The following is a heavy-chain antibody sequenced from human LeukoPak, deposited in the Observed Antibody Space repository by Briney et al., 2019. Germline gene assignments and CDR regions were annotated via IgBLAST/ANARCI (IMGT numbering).Heavy chain of an antibody. CDR1: GFTFSSYS. V-gene: IGHV3-21*01. D-gene: IGHD6-19*01. CDR3: ARVGVRYSSGGTFDY. Sequence: GGSLRLSCAASGFTFSSYSMKWVRQAPGKGLEWVSSISSSSSYIYYADSAKGRFTISRDNAKNSLHLQMNSLRAEDTAVYYCARVGVRYSSGGTFDYWGQGTLVTVSS. J-gene: IGHJ4*02. CDR2: ISSSSSYI.